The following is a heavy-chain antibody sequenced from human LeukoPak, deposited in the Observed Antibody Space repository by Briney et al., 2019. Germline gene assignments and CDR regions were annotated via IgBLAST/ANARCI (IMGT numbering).Heavy chain of an antibody. CDR3: ARGSRGYYYDSSGYYSDFDY. CDR2: ISAYNGNT. J-gene: IGHJ4*02. D-gene: IGHD3-22*01. Sequence: ASVKVSCKASGYTFTSYGISWVRQAPGQGLEWMGWISAYNGNTNYAQKLQGRVTMTTDTSTSTAYMELSRLRSDDTAVYYCARGSRGYYYDSSGYYSDFDYWGQGTLVTVSS. CDR1: GYTFTSYG. V-gene: IGHV1-18*01.